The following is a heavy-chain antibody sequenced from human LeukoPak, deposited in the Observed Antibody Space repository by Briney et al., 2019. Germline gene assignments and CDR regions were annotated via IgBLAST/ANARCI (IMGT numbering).Heavy chain of an antibody. J-gene: IGHJ4*02. Sequence: GVTLRLSCAASGFRFSDYWMTWVRQAPGKGLECVANIKTDGSAKYYPDSVTGRFTVSRDNAKNSLYLQMNNTRVEDTAIYYSTKDLNHASSGWGQGTLVTVSS. CDR3: TKDLNHASSG. D-gene: IGHD3-22*01. CDR2: IKTDGSAK. V-gene: IGHV3-7*01. CDR1: GFRFSDYW.